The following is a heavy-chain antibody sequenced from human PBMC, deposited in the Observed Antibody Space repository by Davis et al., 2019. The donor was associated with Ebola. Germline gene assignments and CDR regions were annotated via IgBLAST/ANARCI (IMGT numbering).Heavy chain of an antibody. CDR1: GGTFSSYA. D-gene: IGHD1-1*01. V-gene: IGHV1-69*13. CDR2: IIPIFGTA. Sequence: SVKVSCKASGGTFSSYAISWVRQAPGQGLEWMGGIIPIFGTANYAQKFQGRVTITADESTSTAYMELSSLRSEDTAVYYCAKSLRGSQYIYDAFDIWGQGTMVTVSS. CDR3: AKSLRGSQYIYDAFDI. J-gene: IGHJ3*02.